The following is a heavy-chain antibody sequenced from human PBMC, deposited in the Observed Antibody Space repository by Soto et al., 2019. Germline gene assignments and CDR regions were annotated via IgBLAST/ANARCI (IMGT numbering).Heavy chain of an antibody. CDR1: GGSISSSSYY. Sequence: QLQLQESGPGLVKPSETLSLTCTVSGGSISSSSYYWGWIRQPPGKGLEWIGSIYYSGSTYYNPSLKSRVTISVDTSKNQFSLKLSSVTAADTAVYYCARHMPPTYSAYFEYWGQGTLVTVSS. J-gene: IGHJ4*02. CDR2: IYYSGST. D-gene: IGHD2-2*01. CDR3: ARHMPPTYSAYFEY. V-gene: IGHV4-39*01.